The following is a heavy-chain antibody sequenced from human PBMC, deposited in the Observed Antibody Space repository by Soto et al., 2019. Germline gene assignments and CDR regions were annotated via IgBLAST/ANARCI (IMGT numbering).Heavy chain of an antibody. Sequence: GASVKVSCKASGYTFTSYCISWVRQAPGQGLEWMGWISAYNGNTNYAQKLQGRVTMTTDTSTSTAYMELRSLRSDDTAVYYCAREIAVAGFLGYYYYGMDVWGQGTTVTVSS. CDR1: GYTFTSYC. CDR3: AREIAVAGFLGYYYYGMDV. D-gene: IGHD6-19*01. CDR2: ISAYNGNT. J-gene: IGHJ6*02. V-gene: IGHV1-18*01.